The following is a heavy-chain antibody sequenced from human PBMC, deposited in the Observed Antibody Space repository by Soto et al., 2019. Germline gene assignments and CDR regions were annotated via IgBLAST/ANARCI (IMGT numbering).Heavy chain of an antibody. CDR2: IYYSGST. V-gene: IGHV4-59*01. J-gene: IGHJ4*02. CDR1: GGSISSYY. Sequence: SETLSLTCTVSGGSISSYYWSWIRQPPGKGLEWIGYIYYSGSTNYNPSLKSRVTISVDTSKNQFSLKLSSVTAADTAVYYCARDGHYSNSPYYFDYWGQGTLVTVSS. CDR3: ARDGHYSNSPYYFDY. D-gene: IGHD4-4*01.